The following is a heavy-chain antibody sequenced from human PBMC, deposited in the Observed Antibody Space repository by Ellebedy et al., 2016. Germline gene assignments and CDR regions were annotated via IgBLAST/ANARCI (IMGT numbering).Heavy chain of an antibody. J-gene: IGHJ4*02. Sequence: GGSLRLXCAVSGLTFANYRMTCVRQRPGRGLEWVANIEHDGTERYYVDSVKGRFTVSRDNAKSSLYLQMNRLRNEDTAIYYCALLAVAARFDYWGQGVLVTVSA. V-gene: IGHV3-7*01. D-gene: IGHD6-19*01. CDR2: IEHDGTER. CDR3: ALLAVAARFDY. CDR1: GLTFANYR.